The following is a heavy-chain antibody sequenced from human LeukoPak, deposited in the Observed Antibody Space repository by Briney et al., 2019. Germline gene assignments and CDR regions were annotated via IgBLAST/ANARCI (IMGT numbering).Heavy chain of an antibody. CDR1: RFTFSSYW. V-gene: IGHV3-74*01. CDR2: INSDGSST. CDR3: ARDQVSSGWYGGGIDY. J-gene: IGHJ4*02. D-gene: IGHD6-19*01. Sequence: GGSLRLSRAASRFTFSSYWMHWVRQAPRKGLVWVSRINSDGSSTSYADSVKGRFTISRDNAKNTLYLQMNSLRAEDTAVYYCARDQVSSGWYGGGIDYWGQGTLVTVSS.